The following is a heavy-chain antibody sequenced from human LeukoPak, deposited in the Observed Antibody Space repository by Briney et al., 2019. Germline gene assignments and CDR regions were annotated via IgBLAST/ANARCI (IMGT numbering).Heavy chain of an antibody. CDR2: ISGSGGST. CDR3: AKDPSQTPWLDY. D-gene: IGHD5-24*01. Sequence: GGSLRLSCAASGFTFSSYAMSWVRQAPGKGLEWVSAISGSGGSTYYADSVKGRFTISRDNSKNTLYLRMNSLRAEDTAVYYCAKDPSQTPWLDYWGQGTLVTVSS. J-gene: IGHJ4*02. V-gene: IGHV3-23*01. CDR1: GFTFSSYA.